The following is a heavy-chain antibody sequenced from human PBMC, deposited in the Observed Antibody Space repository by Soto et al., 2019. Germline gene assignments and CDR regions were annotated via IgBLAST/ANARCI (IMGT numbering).Heavy chain of an antibody. CDR1: GYTFTAYA. D-gene: IGHD2-21*01. Sequence: ASVKVSCKASGYTFTAYAMHWVRQAPGQGLEWMGWLNPNSGDATYAQKFQGGVTMTMDTSITTAYMELSSLSYDDTAVYYCAREASAFLALDYRGQGTLVTV. CDR3: AREASAFLALDY. V-gene: IGHV1-2*02. J-gene: IGHJ4*02. CDR2: LNPNSGDA.